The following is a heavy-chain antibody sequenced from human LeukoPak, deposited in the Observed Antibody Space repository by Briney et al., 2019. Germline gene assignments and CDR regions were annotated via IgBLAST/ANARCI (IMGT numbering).Heavy chain of an antibody. Sequence: GGSLRLSCAASGFPFSDYAMSWVRQAPGKGLEWVSTISNSGGRTYYADSVKGRFTISRDNSKNTLYLQMNSLRAGDTAVYYCARDHAPGIWGQGTMVSVSS. CDR2: ISNSGGRT. CDR1: GFPFSDYA. D-gene: IGHD7-27*01. CDR3: ARDHAPGI. V-gene: IGHV3-23*01. J-gene: IGHJ3*02.